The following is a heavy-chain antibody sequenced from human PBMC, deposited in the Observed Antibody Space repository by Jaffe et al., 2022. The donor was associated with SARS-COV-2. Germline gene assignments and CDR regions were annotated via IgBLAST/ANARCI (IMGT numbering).Heavy chain of an antibody. V-gene: IGHV4-30-2*01. CDR2: IYHSGST. J-gene: IGHJ3*02. CDR3: ASSSGYYSDAFDI. D-gene: IGHD3-22*01. CDR1: GGSISSGGYS. Sequence: QLQLQESGSGLVKPSQTLSLTCAVSGGSISSGGYSWSWIRQPPGKGLEWIGYIYHSGSTYYNPSLKSRVTISVDRSKNQFSLKLSSVTAADTAVYYCASSSGYYSDAFDIWGQGTMVTVSS.